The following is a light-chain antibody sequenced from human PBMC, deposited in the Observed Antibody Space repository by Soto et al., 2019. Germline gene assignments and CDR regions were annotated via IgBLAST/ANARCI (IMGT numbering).Light chain of an antibody. J-gene: IGLJ2*01. V-gene: IGLV2-23*02. CDR3: SSYAGSSTVV. CDR2: EVT. CDR1: SNDVGHYNL. Sequence: QSALTQPASVSASPGQSIAISCTGSSNDVGHYNLVSWFQHHPGQAPKLIIYEVTERPSGVSSRFSGSKSGNTASLTISGLQAEDEGDYYCSSYAGSSTVVFGTGTKLTVL.